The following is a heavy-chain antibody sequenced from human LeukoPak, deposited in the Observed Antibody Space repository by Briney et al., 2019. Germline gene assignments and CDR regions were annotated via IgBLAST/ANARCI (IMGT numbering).Heavy chain of an antibody. V-gene: IGHV1-18*01. CDR1: GYTFTSYG. CDR2: ISAYNGNT. CDR3: AREKGSPPPGFDY. J-gene: IGHJ4*02. Sequence: GASVKVSCKASGYTFTSYGISWVRQAPGQGLEWMGWISAYNGNTSYAQKFQGRVTMTRDTSTSTVYMELSSLRSEDTAVYYCAREKGSPPPGFDYWGQGTLVTVSS.